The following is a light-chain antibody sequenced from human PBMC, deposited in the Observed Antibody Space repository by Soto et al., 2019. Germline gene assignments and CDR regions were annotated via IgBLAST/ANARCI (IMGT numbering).Light chain of an antibody. Sequence: QSALTQPPSVSAAPGQKVTISCSGSSSNIGNNYVSWYQQLPGTAPKLLIYENNKRPSGIPDRFSGSKSGTSATLGITGLQTGDEGDYYCGTWDSSLSLWVFGGGTKVTVL. CDR3: GTWDSSLSLWV. CDR1: SSNIGNNY. CDR2: ENN. J-gene: IGLJ3*02. V-gene: IGLV1-51*02.